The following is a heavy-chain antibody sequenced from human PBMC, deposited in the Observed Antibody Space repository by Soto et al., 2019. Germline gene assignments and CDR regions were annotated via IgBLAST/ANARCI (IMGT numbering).Heavy chain of an antibody. J-gene: IGHJ3*02. CDR2: IYHSGST. D-gene: IGHD3-22*01. CDR3: ARDGYYYDRGAFDI. CDR1: GGSISSSNW. V-gene: IGHV4-4*02. Sequence: TSETLSLTCAVSGGSISSSNWWSWVRQPPGKGLEWIGEIYHSGSTNYNPSLKSRVTISVDKSKNQFSQKLSSVTAADTAVYYCARDGYYYDRGAFDIWGQGTMVTVSS.